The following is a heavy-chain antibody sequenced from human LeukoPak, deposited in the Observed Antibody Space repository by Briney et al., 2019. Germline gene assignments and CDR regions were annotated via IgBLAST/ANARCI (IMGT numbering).Heavy chain of an antibody. CDR2: IYYSGST. CDR3: TRTELYDYGDFYFDY. J-gene: IGHJ4*02. V-gene: IGHV4-59*01. CDR1: GGSISSYY. Sequence: SETLSLTCTVSGGSISSYYWSWIRQPPGKGLEWIGYIYYSGSTNYNPSLKSRVTISVDTSKNQFSLKLSSVTAADTAVYYCTRTELYDYGDFYFDYWGQGTLVTVSS. D-gene: IGHD4-17*01.